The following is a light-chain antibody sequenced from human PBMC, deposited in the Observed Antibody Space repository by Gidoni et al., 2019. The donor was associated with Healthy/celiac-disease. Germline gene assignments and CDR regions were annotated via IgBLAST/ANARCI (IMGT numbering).Light chain of an antibody. Sequence: DIQLTQSPSFLSASVGDRVTITCRASQGISSYLAWYQQKPGKAPKLLTYAASTLQSGVPSRFSGSGSGTEFTLTISSLQPEDFATYYCQQLNSYPAGVWTFGQGTKVEIK. CDR2: AAS. CDR1: QGISSY. CDR3: QQLNSYPAGVWT. V-gene: IGKV1-9*01. J-gene: IGKJ1*01.